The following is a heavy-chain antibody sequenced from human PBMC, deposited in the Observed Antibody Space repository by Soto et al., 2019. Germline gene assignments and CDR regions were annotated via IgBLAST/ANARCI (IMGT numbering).Heavy chain of an antibody. D-gene: IGHD2-2*01. CDR2: INDSGST. V-gene: IGHV4-34*02. J-gene: IGHJ4*02. CDR3: ARFRWGPAALFDKD. Sequence: QVQLQQWGAGLLKPSETLSLTCAVYGGPFSGFYWSWIRQPPGKGLEWIGEINDSGSTNYNPSLKSRVTLSVDTSKNQFSLELSSMTAADTAVYYCARFRWGPAALFDKDWGQGILVTVSS. CDR1: GGPFSGFY.